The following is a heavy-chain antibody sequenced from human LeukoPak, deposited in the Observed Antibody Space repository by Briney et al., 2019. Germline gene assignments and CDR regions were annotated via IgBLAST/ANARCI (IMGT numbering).Heavy chain of an antibody. CDR3: AKDSSGWYNHLY. J-gene: IGHJ4*02. Sequence: SGGSLRLSCAASGFTFSSYAMSWVRQAPGKGLEWVSGVSGSGGSTYYADSVKGRFTISRDNSKNTLYLLMNSLRAGDTAVYYCAKDSSGWYNHLYWGQGTLVTVSS. CDR1: GFTFSSYA. V-gene: IGHV3-23*01. CDR2: VSGSGGST. D-gene: IGHD6-19*01.